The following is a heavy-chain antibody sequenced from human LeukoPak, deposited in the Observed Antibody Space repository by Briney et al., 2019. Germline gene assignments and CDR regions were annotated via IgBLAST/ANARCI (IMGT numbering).Heavy chain of an antibody. J-gene: IGHJ4*02. CDR1: GFTFRIYG. CDR2: ISHTSDSI. D-gene: IGHD5-24*01. V-gene: IGHV3-48*01. CDR3: ARATRNGYDY. Sequence: GGSLRLSCVASGFTFRIYGMNWVRQAPGKGPEWVSYISHTSDSILYADSVKGRFTMSRDNAKKSLYLQKNSLRAEDSAVYYCARATRNGYDYWGQGTLVTVSS.